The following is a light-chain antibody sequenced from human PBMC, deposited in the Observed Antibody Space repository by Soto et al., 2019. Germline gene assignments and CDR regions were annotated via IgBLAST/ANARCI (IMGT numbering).Light chain of an antibody. J-gene: IGKJ5*01. CDR3: QQFGSSRGIT. CDR1: QSVSSSY. CDR2: GAS. V-gene: IGKV3-20*01. Sequence: EIVLTQSPGILSLFPGERATLYCRASQSVSSSYLAWYQQKPGQAPSLLIYGASTRATGIPDRFSGSGSGTDFTLTISRLEPEDFAVYYCQQFGSSRGITFGQGTRLEIK.